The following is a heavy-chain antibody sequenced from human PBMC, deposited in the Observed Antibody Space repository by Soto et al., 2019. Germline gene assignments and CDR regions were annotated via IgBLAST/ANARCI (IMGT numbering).Heavy chain of an antibody. CDR1: GFTFSSYA. J-gene: IGHJ3*02. D-gene: IGHD6-13*01. CDR3: AKGILVKPPGTRAFDI. CDR2: ISGSGGST. V-gene: IGHV3-23*01. Sequence: EVQLLESGGGLVQPGGSLRLSCAASGFTFSSYAMSWVRQAPGKGLGWVSTISGSGGSTFYADSVKGRFTISRDNSNNALYLQMNSLSAGDTAVYYCAKGILVKPPGTRAFDIWGQGTMVIVSS.